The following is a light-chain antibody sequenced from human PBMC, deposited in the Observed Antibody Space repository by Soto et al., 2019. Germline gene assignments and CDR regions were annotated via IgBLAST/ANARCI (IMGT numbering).Light chain of an antibody. V-gene: IGKV1-39*01. CDR1: QSISNH. J-gene: IGKJ1*01. CDR2: DAS. CDR3: QQYDSFSVWT. Sequence: DIQMTQSPSSLSASVEDRFIITCRASQSISNHLNWYQQKAGKAPRLLIFDASSLMSGVPSRFSGSGYGTEFTLTINRLQPDDSATYYCQQYDSFSVWTFGQGTKVDIK.